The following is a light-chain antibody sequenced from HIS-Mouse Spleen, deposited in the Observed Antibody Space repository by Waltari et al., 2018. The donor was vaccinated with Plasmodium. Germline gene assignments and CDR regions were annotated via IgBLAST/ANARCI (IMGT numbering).Light chain of an antibody. CDR2: KAS. V-gene: IGKV1-5*03. J-gene: IGKJ1*01. CDR1: QSISSW. CDR3: QQYNSYSPWT. Sequence: DIQMTQSPSTLSASVGDRVTITCRASQSISSWLAWYQQKPVKAPKILIYKASSLESGVPSMFSGSGSGTEFTITISSLQPDDFATYYCQQYNSYSPWTFGQGTKVEIK.